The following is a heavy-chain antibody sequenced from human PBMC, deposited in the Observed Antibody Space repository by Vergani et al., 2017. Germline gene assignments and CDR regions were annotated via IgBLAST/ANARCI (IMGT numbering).Heavy chain of an antibody. CDR2: IYYSGST. Sequence: QVQLQESGPGLVKPSETLSLTCTVSGGSISSYYWSWIRQPPGKGLEWIGYIYYSGSTNYNPSLKSRVTISVDTSKNQFSLKLSSVTAADTGVYYCARDRSGATIFDYWGQGTLVTVSS. J-gene: IGHJ4*02. CDR1: GGSISSYY. V-gene: IGHV4-59*01. D-gene: IGHD1-26*01. CDR3: ARDRSGATIFDY.